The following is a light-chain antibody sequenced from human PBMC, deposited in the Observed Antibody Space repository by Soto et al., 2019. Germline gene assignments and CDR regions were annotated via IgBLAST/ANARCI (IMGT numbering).Light chain of an antibody. CDR1: QSVNNR. J-gene: IGKJ1*01. Sequence: GRRITKKYRASQSVNNRLAWYQQKPGKAPNLLIYDASSLESGVPSRFSGSGSGTEFTLPLSRLLPHDLATYLCQPRHSYSTFGQGTKVDIK. V-gene: IGKV1-5*01. CDR3: QPRHSYST. CDR2: DAS.